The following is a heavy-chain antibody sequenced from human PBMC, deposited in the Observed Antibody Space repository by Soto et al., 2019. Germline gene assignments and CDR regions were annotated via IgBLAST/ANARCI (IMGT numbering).Heavy chain of an antibody. V-gene: IGHV3-21*01. J-gene: IGHJ4*02. CDR2: ISSSSSYI. CDR1: GFTFSSYA. Sequence: GSLRLSCSSSGFTFSSYAMHWVRQAPGKGLEWVSSISSSSSYIYYADSVKGRFTISRDNAKNSLYLQMSSLRAEDTAVYYCATDLAVAGPHFDYWGQGTLVTVSS. D-gene: IGHD6-19*01. CDR3: ATDLAVAGPHFDY.